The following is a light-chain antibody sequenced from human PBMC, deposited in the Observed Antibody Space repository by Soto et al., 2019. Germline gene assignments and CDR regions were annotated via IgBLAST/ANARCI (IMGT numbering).Light chain of an antibody. Sequence: QSALTQPASVSFSPGQSITISCTGTSSDVGGYNYVSWYQQQAGKAPKLIIHEVSNRPSGVSNRFSGSKSGNTASLTISGLQAEDEADYYCDSYTSSRAYVFGIGTKVTVL. CDR2: EVS. CDR1: SSDVGGYNY. CDR3: DSYTSSRAYV. J-gene: IGLJ1*01. V-gene: IGLV2-14*01.